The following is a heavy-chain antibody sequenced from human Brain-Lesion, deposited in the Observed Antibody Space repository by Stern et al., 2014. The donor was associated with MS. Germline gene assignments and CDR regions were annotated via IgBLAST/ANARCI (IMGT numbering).Heavy chain of an antibody. CDR2: IKEDGSEK. V-gene: IGHV3-7*01. J-gene: IGHJ1*01. Sequence: VQLVQSGGGLVPPGGSLRLSCTASGFTFNSYWMSWVRQAPGKGLEWVANIKEDGSEKDCVESVKGRFTVSRDNAKNSMYLQMNSLRVDDTATYYCARIGYSSSWYSPVGFFQHWGQGTLVTVSS. CDR3: ARIGYSSSWYSPVGFFQH. D-gene: IGHD6-13*01. CDR1: GFTFNSYW.